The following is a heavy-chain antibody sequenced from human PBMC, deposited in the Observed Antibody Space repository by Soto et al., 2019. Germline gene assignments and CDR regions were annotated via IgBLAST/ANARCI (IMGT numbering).Heavy chain of an antibody. J-gene: IGHJ4*02. CDR1: EYTFTDYY. Sequence: EASVKVSCKVSEYTFTDYYMHWVRQAPGQGLEWVGLLNPSSGSTTYAPNFQGRLAMTRDTSTSTVYMELSSLRSEDTAVYYCAREGCSGGRCYSLQSPFDYWGQGTQVTVSS. CDR3: AREGCSGGRCYSLQSPFDY. CDR2: LNPSSGST. V-gene: IGHV1-46*01. D-gene: IGHD2-15*01.